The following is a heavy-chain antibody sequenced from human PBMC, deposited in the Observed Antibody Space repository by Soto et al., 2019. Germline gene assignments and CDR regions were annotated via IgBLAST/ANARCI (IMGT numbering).Heavy chain of an antibody. CDR1: GGTFSSHA. CDR3: ARGWGYDSNDYYYAY. J-gene: IGHJ4*02. CDR2: IIPIFGTA. Sequence: QVQLVQSGAEGRKPGSSVKVSCKASGGTFSSHAISWVRQAPGQGLEWMGGIIPIFGTANHAQKFQGSVTIIADESTSTVYMELSSMRSEDTAMYYCARGWGYDSNDYYYAYWGQGTLVIVSS. D-gene: IGHD3-22*01. V-gene: IGHV1-69*01.